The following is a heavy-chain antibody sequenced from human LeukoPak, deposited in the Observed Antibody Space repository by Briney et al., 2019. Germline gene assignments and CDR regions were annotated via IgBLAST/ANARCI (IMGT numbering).Heavy chain of an antibody. V-gene: IGHV3-21*01. D-gene: IGHD6-6*01. CDR2: ISSSSSYI. CDR3: ARGHSSSSGNWFDP. Sequence: PGGSLRLSCAASGFTFSSYSMNWARQAPGKGLEWVSSISSSSSYIYYADSVKGRFTISRDNAKNSLYLQMNSLRAEDTAVYYCARGHSSSSGNWFDPWGQGTLVTVSS. CDR1: GFTFSSYS. J-gene: IGHJ5*02.